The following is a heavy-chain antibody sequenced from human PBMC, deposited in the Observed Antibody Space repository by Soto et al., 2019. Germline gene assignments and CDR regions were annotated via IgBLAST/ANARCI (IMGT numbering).Heavy chain of an antibody. D-gene: IGHD3-22*01. CDR3: VKGIKYNFDNIGCHG. Sequence: SLRLSCAASGFTFDDYAMHWVRQLPGKGLEWVSGISWNSGSAAYMDSVKGRFLISRDNAKKSLFLQMRSLRPEDTALYYCVKGIKYNFDNIGCHGWGRGSLVTVSS. V-gene: IGHV3-9*01. CDR2: ISWNSGSA. CDR1: GFTFDDYA. J-gene: IGHJ4*02.